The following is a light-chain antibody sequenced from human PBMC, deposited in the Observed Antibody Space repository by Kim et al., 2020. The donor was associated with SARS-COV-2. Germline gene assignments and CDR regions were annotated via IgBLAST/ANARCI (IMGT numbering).Light chain of an antibody. V-gene: IGLV2-8*03. CDR1: GSDVGAYNY. CDR2: ELD. CDR3: SSYAGSNNVL. J-gene: IGLJ2*01. Sequence: GQSVAISCTGTGSDVGAYNYVSWYQQHTGKAPKLMIYELDKRPSGVPDRFFGSKSGNTASLTVSGLQAEDEADYYCSSYAGSNNVLFGGGTQLTVL.